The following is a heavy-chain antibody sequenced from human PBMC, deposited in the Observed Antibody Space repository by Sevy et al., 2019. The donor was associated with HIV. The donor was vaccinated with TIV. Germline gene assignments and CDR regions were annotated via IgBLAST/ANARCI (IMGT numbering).Heavy chain of an antibody. CDR3: TRVPQRKLLWFGESDDY. CDR1: GFTFGDYA. CDR2: IRSKAYGGTT. V-gene: IGHV3-49*03. J-gene: IGHJ4*02. D-gene: IGHD3-10*01. Sequence: GESLKISCTASGFTFGDYAMSWFRQAPGEGLEWVGFIRSKAYGGTTEYAASVKGRFTISRDDSKSIAYLQMNSLKTEDTAVYYCTRVPQRKLLWFGESDDYWGQGTLVTVSS.